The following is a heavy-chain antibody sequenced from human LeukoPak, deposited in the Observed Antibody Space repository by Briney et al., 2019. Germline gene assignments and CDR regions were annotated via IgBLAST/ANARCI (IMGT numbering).Heavy chain of an antibody. CDR2: INDDGSST. CDR1: GFTFKLYW. CDR3: VRGGPSTWS. V-gene: IGHV3-74*01. Sequence: GSLRLSCAASGFTFKLYWMHWVRQAPGKGPVWVSRINDDGSSTTYADSVKGRFTISRDDAKNMLLLQMNSLRGEDTAVYYCVRGGPSTWSWGQGTLVTVSS. D-gene: IGHD2-15*01. J-gene: IGHJ5*02.